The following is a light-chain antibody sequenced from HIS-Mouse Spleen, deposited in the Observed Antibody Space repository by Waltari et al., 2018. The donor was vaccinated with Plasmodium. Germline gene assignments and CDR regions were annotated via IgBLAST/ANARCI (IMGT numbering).Light chain of an antibody. CDR3: QQYNSYLFT. Sequence: DIQMTQSPSTLSASVGDRVTITCRASQRISSWLAWYQQIPGKAPKLLIYKASSLESGVPSRFSGSGSGTEFTLTISSLQPDDFATYYCQQYNSYLFTFGPGTKVDIK. J-gene: IGKJ3*01. V-gene: IGKV1-5*03. CDR1: QRISSW. CDR2: KAS.